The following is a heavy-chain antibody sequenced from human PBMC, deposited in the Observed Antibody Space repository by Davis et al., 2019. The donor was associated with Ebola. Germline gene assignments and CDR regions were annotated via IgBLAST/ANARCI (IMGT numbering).Heavy chain of an antibody. CDR3: ARVQLRRYSRSWYGRGMDV. V-gene: IGHV1-69*13. D-gene: IGHD6-13*01. Sequence: SAKVSCNASAGTFSSYAISWVRQAPGQGLEWLGGIIPIFGTANYAQKFKGRVTITADESTSTAYMELSSLRSEDTAVYYCARVQLRRYSRSWYGRGMDVWGQGTTVTVSS. CDR1: AGTFSSYA. CDR2: IIPIFGTA. J-gene: IGHJ6*02.